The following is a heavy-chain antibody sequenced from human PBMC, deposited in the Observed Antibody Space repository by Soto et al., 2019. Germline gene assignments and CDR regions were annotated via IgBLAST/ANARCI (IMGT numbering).Heavy chain of an antibody. Sequence: QVQLVESGGGVVQPGRSLRLSCAASGFTFSSYAMHWVRQAPGKGLEGVAVISYDGSNKYYADSVKGRFTISRDNSKTLYLQMNSLRAEDTAVYYCVRDTSPYSSGWHNRHSDYWGQGTLVTVSS. CDR1: GFTFSSYA. V-gene: IGHV3-30-3*01. CDR3: VRDTSPYSSGWHNRHSDY. J-gene: IGHJ4*02. CDR2: ISYDGSNK. D-gene: IGHD6-19*01.